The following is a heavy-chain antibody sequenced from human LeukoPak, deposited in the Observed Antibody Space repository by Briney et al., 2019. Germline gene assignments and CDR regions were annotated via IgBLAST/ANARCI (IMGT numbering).Heavy chain of an antibody. CDR3: ARLIAGTYESFDI. Sequence: SETLSLTCTVSGASVSSTDYFWNWIRQPPGKGLEWIAYMRYDGKTHYNPPLESRVTMSLDTSKSQFSLKQTSVTAMDTAVYYCARLIAGTYESFDIWGPGTMVTVSS. J-gene: IGHJ3*02. V-gene: IGHV4-61*08. CDR2: MRYDGKT. CDR1: GASVSSTDYF. D-gene: IGHD3-10*01.